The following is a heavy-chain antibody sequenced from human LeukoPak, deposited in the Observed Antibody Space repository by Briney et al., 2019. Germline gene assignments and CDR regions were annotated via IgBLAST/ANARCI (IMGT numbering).Heavy chain of an antibody. D-gene: IGHD6-6*01. Sequence: GGSLRLSCAASGFTFSSYGRHWVRQAPGKGLEWVAVISYDGSNKYYADSVKGRFTISRDNSKNTLYLQMNSLRAEDTAVYYCAKDRGRQLVLHLDYWGQGTLVTVSS. CDR3: AKDRGRQLVLHLDY. J-gene: IGHJ4*02. V-gene: IGHV3-30*18. CDR1: GFTFSSYG. CDR2: ISYDGSNK.